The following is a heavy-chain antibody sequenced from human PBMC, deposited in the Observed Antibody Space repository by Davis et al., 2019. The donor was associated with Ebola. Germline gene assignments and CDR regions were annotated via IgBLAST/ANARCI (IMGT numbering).Heavy chain of an antibody. CDR2: ISSKSTRT. V-gene: IGHV3-11*06. D-gene: IGHD2/OR15-2a*01. J-gene: IGHJ6*02. CDR3: AREGFYFYGMDV. Sequence: PGGSLRLSCAASGFTFSDHYMSWIRQAPGKGLEWVSKISSKSTRTEYADSVRGRFTISRDNSKNLLLLEMSSLRAEDTAVYYCAREGFYFYGMDVWGQGQLVTVSS. CDR1: GFTFSDHY.